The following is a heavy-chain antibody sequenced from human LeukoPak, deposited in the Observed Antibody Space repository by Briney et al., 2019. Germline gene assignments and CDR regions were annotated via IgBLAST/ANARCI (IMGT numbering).Heavy chain of an antibody. CDR2: MNPNSGNT. D-gene: IGHD3-9*01. J-gene: IGHJ5*02. Sequence: ASVKVSCKASGYTFTSYDINWVRQATGQGPEWMGWMNPNSGNTGYAQKFQGRVTMTRNTSISTAYMELSSLRSEDTAVYYCARAPLRYFDWPISPWEPDNWFDPWGQGTLVTVSS. CDR3: ARAPLRYFDWPISPWEPDNWFDP. CDR1: GYTFTSYD. V-gene: IGHV1-8*01.